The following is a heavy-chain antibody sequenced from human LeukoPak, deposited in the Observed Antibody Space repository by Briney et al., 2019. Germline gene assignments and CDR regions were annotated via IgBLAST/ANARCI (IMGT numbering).Heavy chain of an antibody. CDR3: ARQSYTVFLDQLQITDADY. J-gene: IGHJ4*02. CDR2: IYYSGST. CDR1: GGSISSSSYY. D-gene: IGHD2-2*01. V-gene: IGHV4-39*01. Sequence: PSETLSLTCTVSGGSISSSSYYWGWIRQPPGKGLEWIGSIYYSGSTYYNPSLKSRVTISVDTSKNQFSLKLSSVTAADTAVYYCARQSYTVFLDQLQITDADYWGQGTLVTVSS.